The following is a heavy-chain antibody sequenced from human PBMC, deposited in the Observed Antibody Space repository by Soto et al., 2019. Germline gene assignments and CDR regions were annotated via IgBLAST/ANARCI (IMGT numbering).Heavy chain of an antibody. J-gene: IGHJ6*02. CDR2: IYHSGST. Sequence: SETLSLTCAVSGGSTSSGGYSWSWIRQPPGKGLEWIGYIYHSGSTYYNPSLKSRVTISVDRSKNQFSLKLSSVTAADTAVYYCARVVTIFGVVNSMDVWGQGTPVTVSS. D-gene: IGHD3-3*01. V-gene: IGHV4-30-2*01. CDR3: ARVVTIFGVVNSMDV. CDR1: GGSTSSGGYS.